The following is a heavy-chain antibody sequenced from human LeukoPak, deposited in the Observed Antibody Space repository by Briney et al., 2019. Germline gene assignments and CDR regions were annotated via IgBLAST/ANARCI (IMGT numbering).Heavy chain of an antibody. CDR1: GFSFGSYE. Sequence: GGSLRLSCAASGFSFGSYEMSWVRQAPGKGLEWISYISSSGGTISYADSVKGRFTISRDNAKNSLYLQMNSLRAEDTAVYCCARGGGTYPFDSWGQGTLVTVSS. CDR2: ISSSGGTI. CDR3: ARGGGTYPFDS. D-gene: IGHD1-26*01. V-gene: IGHV3-48*03. J-gene: IGHJ4*02.